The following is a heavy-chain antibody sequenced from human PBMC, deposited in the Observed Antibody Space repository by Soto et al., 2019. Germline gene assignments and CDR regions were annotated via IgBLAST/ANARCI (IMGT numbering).Heavy chain of an antibody. Sequence: QVQLVQSGVEVKKPGASVKVSCKASGYTFTSYAISWVRQAPGQGLEWMGWISAYNGNTNYAQNLRGRVTMTTDASTRTAYRELRSLRYDDTAMYYCGGDFTGWPPDGVDYWGQGTQVTVSS. J-gene: IGHJ4*02. CDR2: ISAYNGNT. CDR1: GYTFTSYA. CDR3: GGDFTGWPPDGVDY. D-gene: IGHD3-16*01. V-gene: IGHV1-18*01.